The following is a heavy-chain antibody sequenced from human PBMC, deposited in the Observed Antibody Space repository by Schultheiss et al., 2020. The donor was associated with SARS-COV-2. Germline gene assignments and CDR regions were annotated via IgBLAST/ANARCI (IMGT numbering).Heavy chain of an antibody. V-gene: IGHV3-7*01. CDR3: AKEGVRWSIDS. D-gene: IGHD3-16*01. J-gene: IGHJ4*02. CDR2: IKQDGSEK. CDR1: GFILNNFW. Sequence: GESLKISCAASGFILNNFWMSWVRQPLGKGLEWVANIKQDGSEKTYVESVRGRFTISRDNAKNSLYLQMNRLRAEDTAVYYCAKEGVRWSIDSWGRGTLVTVSS.